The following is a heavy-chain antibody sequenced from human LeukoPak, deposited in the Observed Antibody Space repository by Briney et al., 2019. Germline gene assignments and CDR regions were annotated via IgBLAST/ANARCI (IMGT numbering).Heavy chain of an antibody. V-gene: IGHV4-34*01. CDR3: ARTYCGGDCYSGRSWFDP. CDR2: INHSGST. J-gene: IGHJ5*02. D-gene: IGHD2-21*02. Sequence: SETLSLTCAVYGGSFSGYYWSWIRQPPGKGLEWIGEINHSGSTNYNPSLKSRVTISVDTSKNQFSLKLSSVTAADTAAYYCARTYCGGDCYSGRSWFDPWGQGTLVTVSS. CDR1: GGSFSGYY.